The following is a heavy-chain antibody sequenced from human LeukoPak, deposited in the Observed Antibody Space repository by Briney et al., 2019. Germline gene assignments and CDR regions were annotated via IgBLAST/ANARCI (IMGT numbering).Heavy chain of an antibody. Sequence: PSETLSLTCAVYGGSFSGYYWSWIRQPPGKGLEWIGEINHSGSTNYNPSLKSRVTISVDTSKNQFSLKLSSVTAADTAVYYCARGRGYDFWSGYGMDVWGQGTTVTVSS. CDR2: INHSGST. D-gene: IGHD3-3*01. V-gene: IGHV4-34*01. CDR1: GGSFSGYY. J-gene: IGHJ6*02. CDR3: ARGRGYDFWSGYGMDV.